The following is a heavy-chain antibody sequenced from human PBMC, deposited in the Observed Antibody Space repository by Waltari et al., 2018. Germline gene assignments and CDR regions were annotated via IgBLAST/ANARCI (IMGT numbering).Heavy chain of an antibody. Sequence: QLQMQESGPGLVRPSETLSLTCPVSGGPIPTITYFWGWIPQPPGKGLAGFASFSYNGNTYYNPSLKSRVTISGDTSKNQFSLVLTSVTAADTAVYYCARGLGAIYWGHGTLVTVSS. D-gene: IGHD2-21*01. J-gene: IGHJ4*01. CDR2: FSYNGNT. CDR1: GGPIPTITYF. CDR3: ARGLGAIY. V-gene: IGHV4-39*07.